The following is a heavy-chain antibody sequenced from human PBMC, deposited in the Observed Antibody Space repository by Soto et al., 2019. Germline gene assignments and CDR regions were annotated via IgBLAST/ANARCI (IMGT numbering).Heavy chain of an antibody. J-gene: IGHJ6*03. CDR1: GGSISPYY. D-gene: IGHD6-13*01. CDR3: ARKGAAASFAHYYMDV. Sequence: QVQLQESGPGLVKPSETLSLTCTVSGGSISPYYWSWIRQSPGKGLEWIGYVYYSGNTNYNSSLESRVIISVDTSRNRFSLNLTSATAADTAVYYCARKGAAASFAHYYMDVWGRGTAVTVSS. CDR2: VYYSGNT. V-gene: IGHV4-59*01.